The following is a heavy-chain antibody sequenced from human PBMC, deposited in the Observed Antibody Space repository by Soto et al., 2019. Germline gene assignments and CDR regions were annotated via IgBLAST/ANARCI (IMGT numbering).Heavy chain of an antibody. J-gene: IGHJ3*02. Sequence: GCSLRFSCAAAVFSFSGYAMSWVRQVPGKGLEWVSGITRSSRYIYYADSVKGRFTISRDNSKNTLYLQMNSLRAEETAVYYCAKREDAAMVKGAFDIWGQGTMVTVSS. V-gene: IGHV3-23*01. CDR2: ITRSSRYI. CDR1: VFSFSGYA. D-gene: IGHD5-18*01. CDR3: AKREDAAMVKGAFDI.